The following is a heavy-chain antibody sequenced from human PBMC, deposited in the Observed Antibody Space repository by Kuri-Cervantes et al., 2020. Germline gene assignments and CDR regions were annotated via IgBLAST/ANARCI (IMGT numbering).Heavy chain of an antibody. V-gene: IGHV3-21*01. CDR2: ITSSSYI. CDR3: ARSMTTVTLFDC. CDR1: GFTFSSYS. Sequence: GGSLRLSCAASGFTFSSYSMNWVRQAPGKGLEWVSSITSSSYIYYADSVKGRFTISRDNAKNSLYLQMNSLRAEDTAVYYCARSMTTVTLFDCWGQGTLVTVSS. D-gene: IGHD4-17*01. J-gene: IGHJ4*02.